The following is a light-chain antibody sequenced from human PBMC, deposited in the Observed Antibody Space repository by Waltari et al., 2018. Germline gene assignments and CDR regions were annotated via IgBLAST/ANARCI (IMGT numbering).Light chain of an antibody. CDR1: TSNIGSNS. V-gene: IGLV1-47*01. CDR2: RNY. Sequence: QSVLTQPPSVSGTPGQRVTISCSGTTSNIGSNSVYWYQQLPGTAPKLLIYRNYQRPSGVPTRFSVSRSGTSASLAISGLQSEDESDYYCATWDDTLSGPRVFGGGTRLTVL. J-gene: IGLJ3*02. CDR3: ATWDDTLSGPRV.